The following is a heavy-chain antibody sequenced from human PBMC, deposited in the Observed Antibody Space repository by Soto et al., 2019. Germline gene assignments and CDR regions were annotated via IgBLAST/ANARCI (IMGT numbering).Heavy chain of an antibody. Sequence: VQLVESGGGLVQPGGSLRLSCTASGFTFSSYWMSWVRQAPGKGLEWVANIKQDGSEKYYVDSVKGRFTISRDNPKNSLYLQMNSLRAEDTAVYYCARTPYDILTGYPTGDAFDIWGQGTMVTVSS. J-gene: IGHJ3*02. V-gene: IGHV3-7*01. CDR3: ARTPYDILTGYPTGDAFDI. CDR1: GFTFSSYW. CDR2: IKQDGSEK. D-gene: IGHD3-9*01.